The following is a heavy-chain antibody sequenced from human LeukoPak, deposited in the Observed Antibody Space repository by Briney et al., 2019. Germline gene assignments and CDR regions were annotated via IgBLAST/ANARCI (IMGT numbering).Heavy chain of an antibody. CDR1: GGSISSSNW. Sequence: SGTLSLTCAVSGGSISSSNWWSWVRQPPGKGLEWIGEIYHSGSTNYNPSLKSRVTISVDKSKNQFSLKLSSVTAADTAVYYCARLPAYYYDSSGGDYWGQGTLVTVSS. CDR3: ARLPAYYYDSSGGDY. D-gene: IGHD3-22*01. J-gene: IGHJ4*02. V-gene: IGHV4-4*02. CDR2: IYHSGST.